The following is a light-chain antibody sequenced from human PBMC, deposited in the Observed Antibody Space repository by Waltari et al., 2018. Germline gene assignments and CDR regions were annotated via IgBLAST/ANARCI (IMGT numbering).Light chain of an antibody. CDR1: QGLVFSDGNIY. J-gene: IGKJ1*01. CDR2: KIS. Sequence: DVVLTQSPPSLPFTLGQPASISCRSSQGLVFSDGNIYLNWFHQRPGQSPRRLIYKISDRDSGVPDRFSGSGSGTDFTLKISRVEAEDVGVYYCMQGTHWPWTFGQGTKVEI. CDR3: MQGTHWPWT. V-gene: IGKV2-30*01.